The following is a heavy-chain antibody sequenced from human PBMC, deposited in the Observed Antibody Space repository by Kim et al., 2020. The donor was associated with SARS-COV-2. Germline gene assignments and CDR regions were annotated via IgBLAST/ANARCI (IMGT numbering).Heavy chain of an antibody. CDR1: GYTFTSYY. V-gene: IGHV1-46*01. J-gene: IGHJ6*02. D-gene: IGHD6-13*01. Sequence: ASVKVSCKASGYTFTSYYMHWVRQAPGQGLEWMGIINPSGGSTSYAQKFQGRVTMTRDTSTSTVYMELSSLRSEDTAVYYCARDGYKGHSGTAAAGIPYYYYGMVVWGQGTTVTVSS. CDR3: ARDGYKGHSGTAAAGIPYYYYGMVV. CDR2: INPSGGST.